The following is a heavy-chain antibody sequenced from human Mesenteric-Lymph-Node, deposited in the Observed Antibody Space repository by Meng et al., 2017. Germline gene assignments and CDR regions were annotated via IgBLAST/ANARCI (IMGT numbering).Heavy chain of an antibody. V-gene: IGHV3-23*01. CDR1: GFTFSSYA. CDR2: IRGSGGST. CDR3: AKIRIFGVINQDY. Sequence: EVQLLESGGGLVQSGGSLRPSCAASGFTFSSYAMSWVRQAPGKGLEWVSTIRGSGGSTFYTDSVKGRFTISRDNSKNTLYLQMNSLRAEDTAVYYCAKIRIFGVINQDYWGQGTLVTVSS. J-gene: IGHJ4*02. D-gene: IGHD3-3*01.